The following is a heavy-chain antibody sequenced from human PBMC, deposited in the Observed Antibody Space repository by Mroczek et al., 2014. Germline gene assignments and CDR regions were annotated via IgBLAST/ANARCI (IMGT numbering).Heavy chain of an antibody. CDR3: ARAGGYCSSTSCSSGFDP. CDR1: GGSISSYY. Sequence: QVQLQQWGPGLVKPSETLSLTCTVSGGSISSYYWSWIRQPPGKGLEWIGYIYYSGSTNYNPSLKSRVTISVDTSKNQFSLKLSSVTAADTAVYYCARAGGYCSSTSCSSGFDPWGQGTLVTVSS. V-gene: IGHV4-59*01. D-gene: IGHD2-2*01. J-gene: IGHJ5*02. CDR2: IYYSGST.